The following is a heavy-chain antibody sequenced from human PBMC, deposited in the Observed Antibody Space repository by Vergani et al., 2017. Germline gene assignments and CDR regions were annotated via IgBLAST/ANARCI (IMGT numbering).Heavy chain of an antibody. CDR2: INHSGST. V-gene: IGHV4-34*01. CDR3: ARNAEIPPTHVVVVVAATRSWYFDL. J-gene: IGHJ2*01. CDR1: GGSFSGYY. Sequence: QVQLQQWGAGLLKPSETLSLTCAVYGGSFSGYYWSWIRQPPGKGLEWIGEINHSGSTNYNPSLKSRVTISVDTSKNQFSLKLSSVTAADTAVYYCARNAEIPPTHVVVVVAATRSWYFDLWGRGTLVTVSS. D-gene: IGHD2-15*01.